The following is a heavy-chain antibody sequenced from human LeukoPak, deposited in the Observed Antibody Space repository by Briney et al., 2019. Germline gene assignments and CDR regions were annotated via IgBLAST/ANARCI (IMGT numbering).Heavy chain of an antibody. V-gene: IGHV3-23*01. CDR1: GFTFSYYA. J-gene: IGHJ4*02. Sequence: GGSLRLSCAASGFTFSYYAMSWVRQAPGKGLEWVSAISGSGGSTYYADSVKGRFTISRDNSKNTLYLQMNNLRAEDTAVYYCARDYYDTSGYYYGKIWGQGTLVTVSS. CDR2: ISGSGGST. D-gene: IGHD3-22*01. CDR3: ARDYYDTSGYYYGKI.